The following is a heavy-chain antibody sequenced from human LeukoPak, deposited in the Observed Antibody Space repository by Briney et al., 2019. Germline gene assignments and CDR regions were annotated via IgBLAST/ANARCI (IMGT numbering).Heavy chain of an antibody. J-gene: IGHJ6*03. Sequence: SETLSLTCTVSGGSISSYYWSWIRQPAGKGLEWIGRIYTSGSTNYNPSLKSRVTMSVDTSKNQFSLKLSSVTAADTAVYYCARARGYSYGSRRYYYYYMDVWGKGTTVTISS. CDR2: IYTSGST. CDR3: ARARGYSYGSRRYYYYYMDV. CDR1: GGSISSYY. D-gene: IGHD5-18*01. V-gene: IGHV4-4*07.